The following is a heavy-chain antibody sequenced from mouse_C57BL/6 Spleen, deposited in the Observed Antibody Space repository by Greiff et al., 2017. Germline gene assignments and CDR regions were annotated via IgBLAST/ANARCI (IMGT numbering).Heavy chain of an antibody. J-gene: IGHJ4*01. D-gene: IGHD1-1*01. CDR2: IHPNSGST. CDR3: LITTVVADYYAMDY. Sequence: QVQLQQPGAELVKPGASVKLSCKASGYTFTSYWMHWVKQRPGQGLEWIGMIHPNSGSTNYNEKFQSKATLTVDKSSSTAYMQLSSLTSEDSAVYYCLITTVVADYYAMDYWGQGTSVTGSS. V-gene: IGHV1-64*01. CDR1: GYTFTSYW.